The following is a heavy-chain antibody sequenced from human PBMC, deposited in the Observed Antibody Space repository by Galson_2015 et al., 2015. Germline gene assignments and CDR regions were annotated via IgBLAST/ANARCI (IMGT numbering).Heavy chain of an antibody. CDR2: IYSSGST. V-gene: IGHV4-59*01. J-gene: IGHJ4*02. CDR3: AREYCSTTSCAVDY. Sequence: SETLSLTCTVSGGSISHYYWTWIRQTPGKGLEWIGNIYSSGSTDYNPSLKSRLTISIDTSKKQFSLRLASVTAADTVVYYCAREYCSTTSCAVDYWGQGTLVTVSS. CDR1: GGSISHYY. D-gene: IGHD2-2*01.